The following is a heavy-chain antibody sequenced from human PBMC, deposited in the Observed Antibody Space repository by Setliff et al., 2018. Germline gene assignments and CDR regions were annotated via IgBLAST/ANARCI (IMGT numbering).Heavy chain of an antibody. D-gene: IGHD3-16*02. J-gene: IGHJ3*02. V-gene: IGHV4-39*07. CDR2: IYYSGKT. Sequence: SETLSLTCSVSGASVSNVNYYWGWIRQPPGKGLEWVASIYYSGKTYSNPSFKSRVTMSLDKSKNQFSLKLASVTAADTAVYYCARDLYDYVWGTYRYHDAFDIWGQGTMVTVSS. CDR3: ARDLYDYVWGTYRYHDAFDI. CDR1: GASVSNVNYY.